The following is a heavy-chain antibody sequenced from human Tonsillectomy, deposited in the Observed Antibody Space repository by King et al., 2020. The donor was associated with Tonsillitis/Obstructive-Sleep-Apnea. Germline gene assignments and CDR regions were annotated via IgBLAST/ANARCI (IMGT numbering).Heavy chain of an antibody. V-gene: IGHV5-51*01. CDR3: ARTWRPEAEGPSPTAFDI. CDR2: IYPGDSDT. CDR1: GYSFTSYW. Sequence: QLVQSGAEVKKPGESLKISCKGSGYSFTSYWVGWVRQMPGKGLEWMGIIYPGDSDTRYSPSFQGQVTISADKSISTAYLQWSSLKASDTAMYYCARTWRPEAEGPSPTAFDIWGQGTMVTVSS. J-gene: IGHJ3*02.